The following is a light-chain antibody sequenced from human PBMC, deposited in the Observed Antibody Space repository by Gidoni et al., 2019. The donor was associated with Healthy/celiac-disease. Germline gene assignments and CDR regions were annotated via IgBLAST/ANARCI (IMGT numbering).Light chain of an antibody. CDR1: QSISSS. V-gene: IGKV1-5*03. J-gene: IGKJ4*01. CDR3: QQYNSYPYT. Sequence: DIQMTQSPSTLSASVGDRVTITCRASQSISSSLAWYQQKPGKAPKLLIYKASSSESGVPARFSGSGSGTEFTLTISSLQPDDFAAYYCQQYNSYPYTFGGGTKVEIK. CDR2: KAS.